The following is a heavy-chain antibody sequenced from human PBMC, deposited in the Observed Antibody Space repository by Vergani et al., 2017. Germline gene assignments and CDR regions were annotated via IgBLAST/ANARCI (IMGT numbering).Heavy chain of an antibody. J-gene: IGHJ6*03. CDR3: ARQKDYYMDV. Sequence: QVQLQESGPGLVKPSQTLSLSCTVSGGSFNTYYWSWVRQRPGMGLDWIGYIYYSGTTYYNPSLESRLTISLDTSENHLSLKLTSVTAADTAVYYCARQKDYYMDVWGKGVTVTVS. V-gene: IGHV4-31*03. CDR1: GGSFNTYY. CDR2: IYYSGTT.